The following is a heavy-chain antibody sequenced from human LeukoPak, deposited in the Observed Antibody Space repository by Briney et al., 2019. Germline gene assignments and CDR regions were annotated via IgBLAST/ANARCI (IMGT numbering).Heavy chain of an antibody. J-gene: IGHJ6*02. CDR1: GYTFTNYD. Sequence: ASVKVSCKASGYTFTNYDINWVRQATGQGLEWMGWMNPNSGNTGYAQKFQGRVTMTRNTSISTAYMELSSLRSEDTAVYHCAKFDSSGVYYYGMDVWGQGTTVTVSS. CDR2: MNPNSGNT. D-gene: IGHD3-22*01. CDR3: AKFDSSGVYYYGMDV. V-gene: IGHV1-8*01.